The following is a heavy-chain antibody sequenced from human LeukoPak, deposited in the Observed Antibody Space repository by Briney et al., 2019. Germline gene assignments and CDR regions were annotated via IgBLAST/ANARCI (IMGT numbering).Heavy chain of an antibody. V-gene: IGHV3-48*04. Sequence: GGSLRLSCAASGFTFSSYAMSWIRQAPGKGLEWVSYISSSSSTIYYADSVKGRFTISRDNAKKSLYVQMNSLRAEDTAVYYCARGTSRTSYYMDVWGKGTTVTVSS. CDR1: GFTFSSYA. J-gene: IGHJ6*03. CDR3: ARGTSRTSYYMDV. CDR2: ISSSSSTI. D-gene: IGHD1-7*01.